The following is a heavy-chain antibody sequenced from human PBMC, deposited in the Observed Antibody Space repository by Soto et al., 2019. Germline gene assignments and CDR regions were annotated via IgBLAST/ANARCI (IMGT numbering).Heavy chain of an antibody. Sequence: SETLSLTCAVYGGSFSGYYWSWIRQPPGKGLEWIGEINHSGSTNYNPSLKSRVTISVDTSKNQFSLKLSSVTAADTAVYYCARGDDDYGDFFDYWGQGTLVTVSS. CDR3: ARGDDDYGDFFDY. V-gene: IGHV4-34*01. D-gene: IGHD4-17*01. CDR1: GGSFSGYY. J-gene: IGHJ4*02. CDR2: INHSGST.